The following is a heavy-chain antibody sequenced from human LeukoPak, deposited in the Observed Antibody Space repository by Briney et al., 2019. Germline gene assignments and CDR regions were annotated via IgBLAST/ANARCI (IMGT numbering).Heavy chain of an antibody. J-gene: IGHJ4*02. Sequence: PSETLSLTCTVSGGSISNYYWSWIRLPPGKGLEWIGYIYYTGATNYNPSLRSRVTISRDTSKNQFSLNLSSVTAADAAVYYCARAGYSYGTGYYFDYWGQGALVTVSS. V-gene: IGHV4-59*01. CDR1: GGSISNYY. CDR2: IYYTGAT. CDR3: ARAGYSYGTGYYFDY. D-gene: IGHD5-18*01.